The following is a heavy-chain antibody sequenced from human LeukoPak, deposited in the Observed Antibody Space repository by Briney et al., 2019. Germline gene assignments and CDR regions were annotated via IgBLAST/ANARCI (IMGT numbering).Heavy chain of an antibody. V-gene: IGHV3-11*04. J-gene: IGHJ4*02. CDR1: GFTFSDHY. CDR2: MSSSGGTI. CDR3: ARRAPRSTYFDY. Sequence: GGSLRLSCAASGFTFSDHYMSWIRQAPGKGLEWVSYMSSSGGTIYYADSVKGRFTISRDNAKNSLYLQMNSLRPEDTAVYYCARRAPRSTYFDYWGQGTLVTVSS. D-gene: IGHD6-6*01.